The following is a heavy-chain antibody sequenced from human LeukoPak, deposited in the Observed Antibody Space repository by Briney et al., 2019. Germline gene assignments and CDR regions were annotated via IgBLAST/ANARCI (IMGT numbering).Heavy chain of an antibody. D-gene: IGHD5-18*01. V-gene: IGHV3-7*03. CDR3: ASLDTAKQPLANH. J-gene: IGHJ5*02. CDR1: GLTVSNHW. CDR2: IREERGQE. Sequence: GGSLRPSCVASGLTVSNHWMSWVRQAPGKGLEWVANIREERGQEYYVDSVKGRFTISKNSAKNSLYLQMNTLRVEDTAMYYCASLDTAKQPLANHWGQGTLVTVSS.